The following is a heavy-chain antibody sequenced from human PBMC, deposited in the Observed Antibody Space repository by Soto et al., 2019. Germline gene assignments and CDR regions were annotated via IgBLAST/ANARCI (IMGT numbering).Heavy chain of an antibody. CDR1: VCKFGSAW. J-gene: IGHJ4*02. CDR2: IKPGTSDI. CDR3: ARQLSHICDS. D-gene: IGHD3-3*02. Sequence: GESLKISCKGGVCKFGSAWIGWVRQMPGKGLEWMGIIKPGTSDIRYSPSCRGHATISADEAVSTAYLQWSSLKASDTAMYYCARQLSHICDSWGQGTLVTVSS. V-gene: IGHV5-51*01.